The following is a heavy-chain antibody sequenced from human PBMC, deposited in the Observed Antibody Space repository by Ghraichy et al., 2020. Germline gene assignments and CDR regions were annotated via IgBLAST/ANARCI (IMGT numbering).Heavy chain of an antibody. Sequence: GGSLRLSCAASGFTFSNYWMTWVRQGPGKGLEWVANIKQDGSEKYYVDSVKGRFTISRDNAKNSLYLQMHSLRAEDTAVYYCARDLGGGWYFDYWGQGALVTVSS. J-gene: IGHJ4*02. CDR2: IKQDGSEK. V-gene: IGHV3-7*01. CDR3: ARDLGGGWYFDY. D-gene: IGHD6-19*01. CDR1: GFTFSNYW.